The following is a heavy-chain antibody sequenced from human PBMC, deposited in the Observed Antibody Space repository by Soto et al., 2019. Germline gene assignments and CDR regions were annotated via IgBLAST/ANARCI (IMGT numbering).Heavy chain of an antibody. CDR1: GDSVSSNSAA. CDR3: ARTNLTLYYYYYYMDV. J-gene: IGHJ6*03. CDR2: TYYRSKWYN. Sequence: KQSQTLSLTCAISGDSVSSNSAAWNWIRQSPSRGLEWLGRTYYRSKWYNDYAVSVKSRITINPDISKNQFSLQLNSVTPEDTAVYYCARTNLTLYYYYYYMDVWGKGTTVTVSS. V-gene: IGHV6-1*01.